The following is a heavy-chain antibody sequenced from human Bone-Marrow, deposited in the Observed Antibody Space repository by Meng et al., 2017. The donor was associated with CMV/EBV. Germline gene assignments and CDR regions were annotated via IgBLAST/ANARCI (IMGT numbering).Heavy chain of an antibody. D-gene: IGHD2-2*01. Sequence: GESLKISCAASGFTVSSNYISWVRQAPGKGLEWVSVIYSGGNTYYADSVKGRFTISRDNSKNTVYLQMNSLRAEDTAVYYCARVRDIVVVSGAFDIWGQGTMVTGSS. CDR3: ARVRDIVVVSGAFDI. CDR2: IYSGGNT. J-gene: IGHJ3*02. CDR1: GFTVSSNY. V-gene: IGHV3-53*01.